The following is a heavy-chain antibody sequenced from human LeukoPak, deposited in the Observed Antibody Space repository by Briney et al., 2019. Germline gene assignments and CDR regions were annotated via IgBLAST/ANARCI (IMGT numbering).Heavy chain of an antibody. CDR1: GFTFDDYA. D-gene: IGHD5-12*01. V-gene: IGHV3-9*01. J-gene: IGHJ3*02. CDR2: ISWNSGSI. Sequence: PGGSLRLSCAASGFTFDDYAMHWVRQAPGKGLEWVSGISWNSGSIGYADSVKGRFTISRDNAKNSLYLQMNSLRAEDTALYYCAKDIRVATDNLGAFDIWGQGTMVTVSS. CDR3: AKDIRVATDNLGAFDI.